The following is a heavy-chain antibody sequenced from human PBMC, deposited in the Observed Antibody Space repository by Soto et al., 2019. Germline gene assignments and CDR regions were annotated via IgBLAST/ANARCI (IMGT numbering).Heavy chain of an antibody. V-gene: IGHV1-18*01. CDR3: ARGRYGDY. CDR1: GYAFTTYG. CDR2: ISAHNGNT. D-gene: IGHD1-1*01. Sequence: QVHLVQYEAEVKKPGASVTVSCKGSGYAFTTYGITWVRQAPGQGLEWMGWISAHNGNTNYAQKLQGRVTVTRDTATSTAYMELRSLRSDDTAVYYCARGRYGDYWGQGALVTVSS. J-gene: IGHJ4*02.